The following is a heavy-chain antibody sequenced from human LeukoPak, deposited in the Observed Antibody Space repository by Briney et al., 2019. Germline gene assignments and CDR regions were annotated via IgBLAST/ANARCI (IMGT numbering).Heavy chain of an antibody. J-gene: IGHJ4*02. CDR2: ISGSGGST. CDR3: AKLSGRYDFWSGYSDY. Sequence: GGSLRLSCAASGFAFSSYAMSWVRQAPGKGLEWVSAISGSGGSTYYADSVKGRFTISRDNSKNTLYLQMNSLRAEDTAVYYCAKLSGRYDFWSGYSDYWGQGTLVTVSS. D-gene: IGHD3-3*01. V-gene: IGHV3-23*01. CDR1: GFAFSSYA.